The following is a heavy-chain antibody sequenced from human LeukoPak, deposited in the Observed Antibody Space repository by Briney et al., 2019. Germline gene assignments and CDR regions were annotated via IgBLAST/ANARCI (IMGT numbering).Heavy chain of an antibody. J-gene: IGHJ4*02. Sequence: SETLSLTCTVSGGSISSGGYYWSWIRQPPGKGLEWIGYIYHSGSTYYNPSLKSRVTLLLDTSKNQFSLKLSSVTAADTAVYYCARGWELDYWGQGTLVTVSS. CDR2: IYHSGST. V-gene: IGHV4-30-2*01. D-gene: IGHD1-26*01. CDR3: ARGWELDY. CDR1: GGSISSGGYY.